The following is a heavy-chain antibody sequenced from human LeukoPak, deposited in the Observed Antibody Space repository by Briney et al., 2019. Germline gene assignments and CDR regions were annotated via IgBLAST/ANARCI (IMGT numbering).Heavy chain of an antibody. CDR3: AKNSVVVIQYFDY. V-gene: IGHV3-23*01. Sequence: GGSLRLSCAASGFTFSSYWMSWVRQAPGKGLEWVSAISGSGGSTYYADSVKGRFTISRDNSKNTLYLQMNSLRAEDTAVYYCAKNSVVVIQYFDYWGQGTLVTVSS. D-gene: IGHD3-22*01. CDR2: ISGSGGST. CDR1: GFTFSSYW. J-gene: IGHJ4*02.